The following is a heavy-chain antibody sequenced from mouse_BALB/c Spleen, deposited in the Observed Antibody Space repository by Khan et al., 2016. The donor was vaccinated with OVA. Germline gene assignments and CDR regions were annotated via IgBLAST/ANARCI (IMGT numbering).Heavy chain of an antibody. J-gene: IGHJ2*01. CDR1: GYSFTGYF. CDR2: INPHIGET. D-gene: IGHD1-1*01. V-gene: IGHV1-20*02. CDR3: ERIDGSGVDY. Sequence: VQLKESGPELVKPGASVKISCKASGYSFTGYFLNWVMQSHGKSLEWIGRINPHIGETFYNQKFKGKATLTVDESSSTVHMDLRSLASEDAAVYYCERIDGSGVDYWGKGTALTVSS.